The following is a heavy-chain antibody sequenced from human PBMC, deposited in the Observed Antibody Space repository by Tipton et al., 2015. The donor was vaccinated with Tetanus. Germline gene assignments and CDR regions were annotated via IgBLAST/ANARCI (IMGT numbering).Heavy chain of an antibody. D-gene: IGHD1-14*01. CDR1: GDSVSRNNAT. V-gene: IGHV6-1*01. J-gene: IGHJ4*02. CDR2: TYYRSKWYN. CDR3: ARESPALDC. Sequence: GLVKPSQTLSLTCVISGDSVSRNNATWNWIRQSPSRGLEWLGRTYYRSKWYNDYAPSVKSRITIKPDTSKNQFSLQLNSMTPEDTAVYFCARESPALDCWAQGILVTVSS.